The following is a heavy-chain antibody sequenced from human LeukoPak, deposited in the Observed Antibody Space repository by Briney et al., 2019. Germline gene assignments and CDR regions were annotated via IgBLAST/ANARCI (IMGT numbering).Heavy chain of an antibody. D-gene: IGHD6-19*01. V-gene: IGHV4-39*01. Sequence: RTSETLSLTCTVSGGSISSSSYYWGWIRQPPGKGLEWIGSIYYSGSTYYNPSLKSRVTISVGTSKNQFSLKLSSVTAADTAVYYCARLPVAGPNNDAFDIWGQGTMVTVSS. J-gene: IGHJ3*02. CDR1: GGSISSSSYY. CDR3: ARLPVAGPNNDAFDI. CDR2: IYYSGST.